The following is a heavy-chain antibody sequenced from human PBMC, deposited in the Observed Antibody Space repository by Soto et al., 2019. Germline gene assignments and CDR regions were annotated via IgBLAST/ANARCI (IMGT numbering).Heavy chain of an antibody. CDR2: IYYSGST. V-gene: IGHV4-30-4*01. J-gene: IGHJ6*02. CDR1: GGSISSGDYY. CDR3: ARDLVLLWFGEPQHYYYYYGMDV. Sequence: LSLTCTVSGGSISSGDYYWSWIRQPPGKGLEWIGYIYYSGSTYYNPSLKGRVTISVDTSKNQFSLKLSSVTAADTAVYYCARDLVLLWFGEPQHYYYYYGMDVWGQGTTVTVSS. D-gene: IGHD3-10*01.